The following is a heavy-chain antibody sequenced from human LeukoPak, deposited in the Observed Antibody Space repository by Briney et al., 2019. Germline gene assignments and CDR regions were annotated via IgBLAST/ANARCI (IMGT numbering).Heavy chain of an antibody. CDR1: GGTFSSYA. Sequence: ASVKVSCKASGGTFSSYAISWVRQAPGQGLEWMGWINPNSGGTNYAQKFQGRVTMTRDTSISTAYMELSRLTSDDTAVYYCARDSVRGCSSTSCSPSDHWGQGTLVTVSS. CDR3: ARDSVRGCSSTSCSPSDH. V-gene: IGHV1-2*02. CDR2: INPNSGGT. D-gene: IGHD2-2*01. J-gene: IGHJ4*02.